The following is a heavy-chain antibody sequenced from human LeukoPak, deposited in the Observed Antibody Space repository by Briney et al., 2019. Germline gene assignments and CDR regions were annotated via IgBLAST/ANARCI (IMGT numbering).Heavy chain of an antibody. D-gene: IGHD1-26*01. V-gene: IGHV4-59*08. CDR1: GASIRSYY. Sequence: SETLSLTCSVSGASIRSYYWSWIRQPPGKGLEWIGYISYSGSSTDNPSLNSRVTISIDTSNNHFSLSLNSVTASDTAVYYCARGMGLNHNFAQDWGHGTLVIVSS. CDR3: ARGMGLNHNFAQD. J-gene: IGHJ4*01. CDR2: ISYSGSS.